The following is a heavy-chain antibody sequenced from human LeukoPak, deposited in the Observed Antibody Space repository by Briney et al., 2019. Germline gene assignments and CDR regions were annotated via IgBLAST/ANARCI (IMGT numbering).Heavy chain of an antibody. V-gene: IGHV4-34*01. CDR1: GGSFSGYY. CDR3: ARGRYCSSTSCYMFWFDP. CDR2: INHSGST. Sequence: SETLSLTCAVYGGSFSGYYWSWIRQPPGKGLEWIGEINHSGSTNYNPSLKSRVTTSVDTSKNQFSLKLSSVTAADTAVYYCARGRYCSSTSCYMFWFDPWGQGTLVTVSS. D-gene: IGHD2-2*02. J-gene: IGHJ5*02.